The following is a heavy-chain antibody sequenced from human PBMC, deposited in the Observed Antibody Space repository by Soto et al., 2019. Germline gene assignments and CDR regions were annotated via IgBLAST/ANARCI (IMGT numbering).Heavy chain of an antibody. J-gene: IGHJ5*02. CDR2: ISAYNGNT. CDR3: ARDGWALIAAAGICFDP. CDR1: GYTLTSYG. V-gene: IGHV1-18*01. Sequence: ASVKVSCKASGYTLTSYGISWVRQAPGQGLEWMGWISAYNGNTNYAQKLQGRVTMTTDTSTSTAYMELRSLRSDDTAVYYCARDGWALIAAAGICFDPRGQRTPVTVSS. D-gene: IGHD6-13*01.